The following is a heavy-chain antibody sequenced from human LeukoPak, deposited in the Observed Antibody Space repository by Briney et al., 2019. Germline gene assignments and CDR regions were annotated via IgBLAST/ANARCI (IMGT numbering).Heavy chain of an antibody. CDR1: GGTFSSYA. J-gene: IGHJ4*02. CDR3: AVPYSSGWYYFDY. CDR2: IIPILGIA. Sequence: ASVKVSCKASGGTFSSYAISWVRQAPGQGLEWMGRIIPILGIANYAQKFQGRVTITADKPTSTAYMELSSLRSEDTAVYYCAVPYSSGWYYFDYWGQGTLVTVSS. V-gene: IGHV1-69*04. D-gene: IGHD6-19*01.